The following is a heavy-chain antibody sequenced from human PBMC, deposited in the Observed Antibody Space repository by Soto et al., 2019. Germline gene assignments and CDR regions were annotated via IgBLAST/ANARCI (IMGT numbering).Heavy chain of an antibody. CDR2: ISYDGSNK. CDR1: GFTFSSYA. J-gene: IGHJ4*02. Sequence: QVQLVESGGGVVQPGRSLRLSCAASGFTFSSYAMHWVRQAPGKGLEWVVVISYDGSNKYYADSVKGRFTISRDNSKNTLYLQMNSLRAEDTAVYYCARDVDYGGNAYFDYWGQGTLVTVSS. V-gene: IGHV3-30-3*01. CDR3: ARDVDYGGNAYFDY. D-gene: IGHD4-17*01.